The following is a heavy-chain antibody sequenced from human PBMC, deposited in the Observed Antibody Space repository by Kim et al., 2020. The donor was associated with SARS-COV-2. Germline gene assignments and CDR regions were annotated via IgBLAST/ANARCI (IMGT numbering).Heavy chain of an antibody. CDR2: NQ. D-gene: IGHD3-22*01. Sequence: NQRYSRKLQGRLTITRETSASTAYMELNSLRSEDTAVYYCAREGHEGGYLTWGQGTMVTVSS. J-gene: IGHJ3*01. V-gene: IGHV1-3*01. CDR3: AREGHEGGYLT.